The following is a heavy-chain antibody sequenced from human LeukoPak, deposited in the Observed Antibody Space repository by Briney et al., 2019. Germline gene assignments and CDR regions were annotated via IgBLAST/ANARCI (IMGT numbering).Heavy chain of an antibody. V-gene: IGHV3-23*01. CDR2: ISGSGGST. D-gene: IGHD3-10*01. J-gene: IGHJ5*02. Sequence: GGSLRLSCAASGFTFSSYAMSWVRQAPGKGLEWASAISGSGGSTYYADSVKGRFTISRDNSKNTLYLQMNSLRAEDTAVYYCAKDPRGSGSSGWFDPWGQGTLVTVSS. CDR3: AKDPRGSGSSGWFDP. CDR1: GFTFSSYA.